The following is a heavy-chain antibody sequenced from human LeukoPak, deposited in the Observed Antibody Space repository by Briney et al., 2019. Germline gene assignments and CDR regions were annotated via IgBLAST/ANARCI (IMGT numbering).Heavy chain of an antibody. D-gene: IGHD3-9*01. CDR3: AREGRNYDILTGYYKNAFDI. V-gene: IGHV4-4*07. Sequence: SETLSLTCSVSGGSISSYYWSWIRQPAGKGLEWIGRIYASGSTKYNPSLKSRVTMSVDTSKNQFSLKLSSVTAADTAVYYCAREGRNYDILTGYYKNAFDIWGQGTMVTVSS. J-gene: IGHJ3*02. CDR2: IYASGST. CDR1: GGSISSYY.